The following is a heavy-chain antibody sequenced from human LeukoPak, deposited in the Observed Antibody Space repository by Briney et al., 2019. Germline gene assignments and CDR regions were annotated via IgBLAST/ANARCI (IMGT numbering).Heavy chain of an antibody. CDR2: IIPILGTA. CDR3: ACALYYYDSSGYYQFRDY. CDR1: GGTFSSYA. J-gene: IGHJ4*02. Sequence: SVKVSCKASGGTFSSYAISWVRQAPGQGLEWMGRIIPILGTANYAQKFQGRVTITTEESTRTAYMELSSLRSEDTAVYYCACALYYYDSSGYYQFRDYWGQGTLVTVSS. D-gene: IGHD3-22*01. V-gene: IGHV1-69*11.